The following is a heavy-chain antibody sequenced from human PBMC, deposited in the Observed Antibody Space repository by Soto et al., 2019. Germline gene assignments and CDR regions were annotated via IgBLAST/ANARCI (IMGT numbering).Heavy chain of an antibody. J-gene: IGHJ4*02. CDR3: ATSYGSGSRGFEY. Sequence: QVQLGQSGVEVKKPGSSVKVSCKASGDTFSFYTINWVRQAPGLGLEWMGRINPILSMSDYAQKFQGRVTIIADKSTSTAYMELSSPRSEDTAMYYCATSYGSGSRGFEYWGQGALVTVSS. CDR1: GDTFSFYT. V-gene: IGHV1-69*02. D-gene: IGHD3-10*01. CDR2: INPILSMS.